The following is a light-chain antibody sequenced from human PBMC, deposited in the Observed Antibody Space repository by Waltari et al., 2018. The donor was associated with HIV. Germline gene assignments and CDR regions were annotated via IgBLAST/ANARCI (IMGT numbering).Light chain of an antibody. CDR2: GAS. CDR3: QQYAASPLT. Sequence: EIVLTQSPGTLSLSPGERATLSCRASQSVRSASLAWYQQKPGQAPRLLIYGASSLAHGIPDRFSGSGAVTDFILTISRLEPEDCAVYYCQQYAASPLTFGGGTKVEIK. CDR1: QSVRSAS. J-gene: IGKJ4*01. V-gene: IGKV3-20*01.